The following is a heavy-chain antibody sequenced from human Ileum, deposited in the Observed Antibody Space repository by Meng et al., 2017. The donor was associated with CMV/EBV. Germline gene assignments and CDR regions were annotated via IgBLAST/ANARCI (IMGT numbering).Heavy chain of an antibody. V-gene: IGHV3-21*01. CDR1: GFTFTSYS. CDR2: IRSGSTYI. J-gene: IGHJ4*02. CDR3: ARFRGDFSNRIDY. Sequence: GESLRLSCAASGFTFTSYSVNWVRQAPGKGLEWVSSIRSGSTYIYYADSVKGRFTISRDNAKNSLCLQMTNLRVEDTALYYCARFRGDFSNRIDYWGQGTLVTVSS. D-gene: IGHD4-11*01.